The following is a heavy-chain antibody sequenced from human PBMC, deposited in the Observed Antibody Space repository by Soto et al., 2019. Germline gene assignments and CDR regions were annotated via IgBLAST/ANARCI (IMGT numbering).Heavy chain of an antibody. CDR3: ARSRRVTGGPASRGC. CDR2: IYYDGSTK. CDR1: GFIFDNFG. Sequence: QVQLVESGGGVVQPGSSLRLSCAASGFIFDNFGMHWVRPAPGQGLEWLSVIYYDGSTKYYADSVRGRFNISRDNSKNMLYLQMDSLRAEDTSTYYCARSRRVTGGPASRGCWGQGNLVNVSS. V-gene: IGHV3-33*01. D-gene: IGHD2-8*02. J-gene: IGHJ4*02.